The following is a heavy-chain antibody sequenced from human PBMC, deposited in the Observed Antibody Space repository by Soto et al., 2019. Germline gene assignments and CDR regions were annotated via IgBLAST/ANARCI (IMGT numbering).Heavy chain of an antibody. D-gene: IGHD2-21*02. CDR3: ARIRIEHIVAVTAPYFDY. J-gene: IGHJ4*02. Sequence: QVTLKESGPVLVKPTETLTLTCTVSGFSLSNARMGVSWIRQPPGKALEWLAHIFSNDEKSYSTSLKSRLTIPNHTPKIQVSLTTTNMDPADTATYYCARIRIEHIVAVTAPYFDYWGQGTLVTVSS. V-gene: IGHV2-26*01. CDR1: GFSLSNARMG. CDR2: IFSNDEK.